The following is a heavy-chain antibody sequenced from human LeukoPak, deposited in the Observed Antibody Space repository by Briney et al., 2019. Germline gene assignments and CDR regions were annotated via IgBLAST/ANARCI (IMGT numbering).Heavy chain of an antibody. V-gene: IGHV4-39*01. Sequence: PSETLSLTCTVSGGSISSSSYYWGWIRQPPGKGLEWIGSIYYSGSTYYNPSLKSRVTISVDTSKNQFSLKLSSVTGADTAVYYCARRLWRFGEFPFDYWGQGTLVTVSS. CDR3: ARRLWRFGEFPFDY. CDR2: IYYSGST. D-gene: IGHD3-10*01. CDR1: GGSISSSSYY. J-gene: IGHJ4*02.